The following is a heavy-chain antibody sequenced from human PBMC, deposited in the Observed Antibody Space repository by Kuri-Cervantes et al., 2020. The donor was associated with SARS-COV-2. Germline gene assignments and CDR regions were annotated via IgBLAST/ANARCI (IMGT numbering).Heavy chain of an antibody. CDR1: GFTFSDYA. Sequence: GGSLRLSCTASGFTFSDYAMSWFRQAPGKGLEWVGFIRSKAYGGTSEYAASVKGRFTISRDNAKNSLYLQMNSLRDEDTAVYYCARDQGDDSSGYYSIQYYYYYGMDVWGQGTTVTVSS. V-gene: IGHV3-49*03. CDR2: IRSKAYGGTS. CDR3: ARDQGDDSSGYYSIQYYYYYGMDV. D-gene: IGHD3-22*01. J-gene: IGHJ6*02.